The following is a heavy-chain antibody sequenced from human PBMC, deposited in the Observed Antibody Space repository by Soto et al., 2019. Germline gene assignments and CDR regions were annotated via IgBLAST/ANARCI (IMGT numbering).Heavy chain of an antibody. Sequence: EVQLVESGGGLVQPGGSLRLSCAASGFTFSSYSMNWVRQAPGKGLEWVSYISSSSSTIYYADSVKGRFTISRDNAKNSLYLQMNSLRAEDTAVYYCASDPGYYYGSGSYKYYFDYWGQGTLVTVSS. D-gene: IGHD3-10*01. CDR3: ASDPGYYYGSGSYKYYFDY. CDR2: ISSSSSTI. J-gene: IGHJ4*02. V-gene: IGHV3-48*01. CDR1: GFTFSSYS.